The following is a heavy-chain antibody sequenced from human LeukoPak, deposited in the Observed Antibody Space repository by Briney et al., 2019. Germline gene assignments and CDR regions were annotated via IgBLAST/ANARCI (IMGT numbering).Heavy chain of an antibody. CDR1: GYSISSGYY. V-gene: IGHV4-38-2*01. J-gene: IGHJ4*02. D-gene: IGHD5-18*01. Sequence: PSETLSLTCAVSGYSISSGYYWGWIRQPPGKGLEWIGSIYHSGSTYYNPSLKSRVTISVDTSKNQFSLKLSSVTAADTAVCYCARHVLSSGYSYGLNFDYWGQGTLVTVSS. CDR2: IYHSGST. CDR3: ARHVLSSGYSYGLNFDY.